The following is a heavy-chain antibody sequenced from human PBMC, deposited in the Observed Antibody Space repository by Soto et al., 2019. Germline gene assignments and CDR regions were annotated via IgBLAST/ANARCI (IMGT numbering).Heavy chain of an antibody. D-gene: IGHD5-18*01. Sequence: PGESLKISCKGSGYSFTSYWISWVRQMPGKGLEWMGRIDPSDSYTNYSQSFQGHVTTSADKSISTAYLQWSSLKASDTAMYYCARLHSPGYSYVADYFDYWGQGTLVTVSS. CDR3: ARLHSPGYSYVADYFDY. CDR2: IDPSDSYT. CDR1: GYSFTSYW. V-gene: IGHV5-10-1*01. J-gene: IGHJ4*02.